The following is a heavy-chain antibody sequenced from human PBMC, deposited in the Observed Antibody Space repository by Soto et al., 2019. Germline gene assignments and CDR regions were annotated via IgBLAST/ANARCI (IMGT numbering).Heavy chain of an antibody. J-gene: IGHJ4*02. V-gene: IGHV3-23*01. CDR2: ISGSGGST. CDR1: GFTFSSYA. Sequence: EVQLLESGGGLVQPGGSLRLSCAASGFTFSSYAMSWVRQAPGKGLEWVSAISGSGGSTYYADSVKGRFTISRDNSKNTLYLQMNSLRAEDTAVYYCAKDGSRRNTMVRGVIGYWGQGTLVTVSS. D-gene: IGHD3-10*01. CDR3: AKDGSRRNTMVRGVIGY.